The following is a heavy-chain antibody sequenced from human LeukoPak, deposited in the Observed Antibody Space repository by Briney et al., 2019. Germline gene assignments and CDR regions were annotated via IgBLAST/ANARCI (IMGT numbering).Heavy chain of an antibody. J-gene: IGHJ5*02. V-gene: IGHV1-46*01. D-gene: IGHD6-13*01. CDR2: INPRGGST. CDR3: ARAPGIAELGISWFDP. CDR1: GYTFTSYA. Sequence: GASVKVSCKASGYTFTSYAMSWVRQAPGQGLEWMGIINPRGGSTRYAQKFQGRVTMTRDTSTSTVYMELSSLRSEDTAVYYCARAPGIAELGISWFDPWGQGTLVTVSS.